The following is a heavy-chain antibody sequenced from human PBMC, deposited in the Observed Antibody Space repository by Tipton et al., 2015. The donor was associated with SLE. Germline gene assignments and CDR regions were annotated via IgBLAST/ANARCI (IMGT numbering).Heavy chain of an antibody. J-gene: IGHJ4*02. Sequence: SLRLSCAASGFIVRSHYMSWVRQAPGKGLEWVSVIYSGETTYYADSVKGRFAISRDNSKNTLYLQMNSLRPEDTAVYYCARAPSGRVVGTPTGHGYWGQGTLVTVSS. CDR1: GFIVRSHY. V-gene: IGHV3-53*05. CDR2: IYSGETT. D-gene: IGHD1-26*01. CDR3: ARAPSGRVVGTPTGHGY.